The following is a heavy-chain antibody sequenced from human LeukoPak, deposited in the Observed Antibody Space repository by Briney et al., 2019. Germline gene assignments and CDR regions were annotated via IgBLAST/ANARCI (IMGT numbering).Heavy chain of an antibody. D-gene: IGHD4-17*01. CDR3: ARRPTADAFDI. V-gene: IGHV3-21*01. Sequence: PGRSLGLSCAASGFTFSSYNMNWVRQAPGKGLEWVSFISSSSSYIYYADSVKGRFTISRDNAKNSLYLQMNSLRADDAAVYYCARRPTADAFDIWGQGTMVTVSS. J-gene: IGHJ3*02. CDR1: GFTFSSYN. CDR2: ISSSSSYI.